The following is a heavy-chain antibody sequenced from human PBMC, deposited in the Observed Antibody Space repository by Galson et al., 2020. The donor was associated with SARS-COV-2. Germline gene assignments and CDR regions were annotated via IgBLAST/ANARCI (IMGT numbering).Heavy chain of an antibody. CDR3: ARDPSDWTFFDY. CDR2: TYYRSKWNN. Sequence: SETLLTCAISGDNVSSDRAAWNWIRQSPSRGLEWLGRTYYRSKWNNDYAVSMRGRLIINPDTSENQFSLQLDSVTPEDTAVYYCARDPSDWTFFDYWGQGTLVTVSS. V-gene: IGHV6-1*01. D-gene: IGHD1-1*01. CDR1: GDNVSSDRAA. J-gene: IGHJ4*02.